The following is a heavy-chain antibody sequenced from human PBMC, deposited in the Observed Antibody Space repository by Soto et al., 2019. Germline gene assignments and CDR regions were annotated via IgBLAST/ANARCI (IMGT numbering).Heavy chain of an antibody. CDR1: GFTFSDHY. CDR3: ARVLYGDPRYYYYYMDV. Sequence: PGGSLRLSCAASGFTFSDHYMDWVRQAPGKGLEWVGRTRNKANSYTTEYAASVKGRFTISRDDSKNSLYLQMNSLKPEDTAVYYCARVLYGDPRYYYYYMDVWVKGTTVTVSS. D-gene: IGHD4-17*01. V-gene: IGHV3-72*01. CDR2: TRNKANSYTT. J-gene: IGHJ6*03.